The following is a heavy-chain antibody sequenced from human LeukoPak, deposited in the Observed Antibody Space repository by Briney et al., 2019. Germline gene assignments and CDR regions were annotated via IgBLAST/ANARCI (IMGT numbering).Heavy chain of an antibody. CDR1: GVTFSSSW. CDR2: IKRDGSEK. Sequence: GGSLRLSCTTSGVTFSSSWMSWVRQAPGKGLEWVANIKRDGSEKTYIDSVKGRFTISRDNAKNSLYLQMNSLRVEDTAVYYCARDPGEDCSSIICSWGQGTRVIVSS. CDR3: ARDPGEDCSSIICS. J-gene: IGHJ5*02. V-gene: IGHV3-7*01. D-gene: IGHD2-2*01.